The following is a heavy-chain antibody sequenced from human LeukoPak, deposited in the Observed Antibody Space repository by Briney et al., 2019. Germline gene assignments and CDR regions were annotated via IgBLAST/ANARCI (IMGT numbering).Heavy chain of an antibody. CDR2: MSSFGGSYI. CDR3: ARGRRYCAGVCYSGWLDS. V-gene: IGHV3-21*01. D-gene: IGHD2-21*01. Sequence: GGSLRLSCAASGVTFGTYNMNWVRQAPGKGLEWVAFMSSFGGSYIYYAESVKGRFTISRDNAKNSLYLQMNSLRAEDTAVYYCARGRRYCAGVCYSGWLDSWGQGTLVTVSS. J-gene: IGHJ5*01. CDR1: GVTFGTYN.